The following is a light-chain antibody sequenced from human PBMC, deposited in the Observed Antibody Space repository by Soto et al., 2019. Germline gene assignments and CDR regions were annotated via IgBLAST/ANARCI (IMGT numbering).Light chain of an antibody. CDR2: GAS. CDR1: QSVTSSY. V-gene: IGKV3-20*01. Sequence: EIFLTQSPGTLSLSPGERATLSCRASQSVTSSYLAWYQQKPGQAPRLLIYGASSSATGIPDRFSGSGSGTAFTLTISRLEPEDFAVYYCHQYGSSPPLTFGGGTKVEIK. J-gene: IGKJ4*01. CDR3: HQYGSSPPLT.